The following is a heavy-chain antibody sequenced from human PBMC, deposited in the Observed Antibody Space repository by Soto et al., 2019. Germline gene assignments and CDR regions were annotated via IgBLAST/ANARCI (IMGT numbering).Heavy chain of an antibody. J-gene: IGHJ4*02. Sequence: GASVKVSCKASGYTFTSYGISWVRQAPGQGLEWMGWISAYNGNTNYAQKFQGRVTMTTDTSASTAYMELSSLRSDDTAVYYCARSIVVVTALDYWGQGTLVTVSS. D-gene: IGHD2-21*02. CDR3: ARSIVVVTALDY. CDR2: ISAYNGNT. CDR1: GYTFTSYG. V-gene: IGHV1-18*01.